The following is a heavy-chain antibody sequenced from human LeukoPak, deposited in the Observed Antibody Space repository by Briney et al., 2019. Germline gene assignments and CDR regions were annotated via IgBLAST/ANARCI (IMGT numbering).Heavy chain of an antibody. D-gene: IGHD6-6*01. J-gene: IGHJ4*02. Sequence: SQSLSLTCTVSGGSISSYYWSWIRQPAGKGLEWIGYNYYSGSTNYNPPLKSRVTISVDTSKSQFSLKLSSVTAADTAVYYCARSNSLAARPSPPRYWGQGTLVTVSS. V-gene: IGHV4-59*01. CDR3: ARSNSLAARPSPPRY. CDR1: GGSISSYY. CDR2: NYYSGST.